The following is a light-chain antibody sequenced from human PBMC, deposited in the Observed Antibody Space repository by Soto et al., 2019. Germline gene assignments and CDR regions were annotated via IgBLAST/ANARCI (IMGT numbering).Light chain of an antibody. CDR3: QQYGSYPRT. CDR2: GAS. V-gene: IGKV3-20*01. J-gene: IGKJ1*01. CDR1: QSVSSSY. Sequence: EIVLTQSPGTLSLSPGERATLSCRASQSVSSSYLAWYQQKPGQAPRLLIYGASSRATGIPDRFSGSGSGTDFTLTISRLEPEDFAVYYCQQYGSYPRTFGKGTMGISN.